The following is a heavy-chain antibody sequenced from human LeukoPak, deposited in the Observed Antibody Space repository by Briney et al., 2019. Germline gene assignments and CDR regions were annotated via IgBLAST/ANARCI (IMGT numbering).Heavy chain of an antibody. CDR3: VKSDWFDP. Sequence: TGGSLRLSCAASGFAISSYWMGWVRQAPGKGLVWVARVKYDGTVTTYADFVKGRFTISKDSAKNTLYLQMNSLRAEDTGVYYCVKSDWFDPWGQGTLVTVSS. V-gene: IGHV3-74*01. CDR2: VKYDGTVT. CDR1: GFAISSYW. J-gene: IGHJ5*02.